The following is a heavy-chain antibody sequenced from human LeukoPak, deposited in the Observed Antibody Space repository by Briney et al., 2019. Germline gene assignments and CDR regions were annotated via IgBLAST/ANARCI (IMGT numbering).Heavy chain of an antibody. D-gene: IGHD3-22*01. CDR1: GGSIRNYY. V-gene: IGHV4-59*06. Sequence: PSETLSLTCTVSGGSIRNYYWSWIRQSPGKGLEWIGYIYYSGSTYYNPSLKSRVTISVDTSKNQFSLKLSSVTAADTAVYYCARVSSGYYPSINWFDPWGQGTLVTVSS. CDR2: IYYSGST. J-gene: IGHJ5*02. CDR3: ARVSSGYYPSINWFDP.